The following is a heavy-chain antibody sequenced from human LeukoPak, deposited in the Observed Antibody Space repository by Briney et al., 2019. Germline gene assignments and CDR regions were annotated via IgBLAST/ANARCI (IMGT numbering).Heavy chain of an antibody. V-gene: IGHV4-59*01. D-gene: IGHD3-3*01. CDR1: GGSISSYY. Sequence: KSSETLSLTCTVSGGSISSYYWSWIRQPPGKGLEWIGYIYYSGSTNYNPSLKSRVTISVDTSKNQFSLKLSSVTAADTAVYYCARFPVLRFLEWLPSGDAFDIWGQGTMVTVSS. CDR2: IYYSGST. CDR3: ARFPVLRFLEWLPSGDAFDI. J-gene: IGHJ3*02.